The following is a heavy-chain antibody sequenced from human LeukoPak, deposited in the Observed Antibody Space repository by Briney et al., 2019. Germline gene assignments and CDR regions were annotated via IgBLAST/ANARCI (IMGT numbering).Heavy chain of an antibody. CDR2: INQEGSEK. CDR1: GLTFRSYW. Sequence: GGSLRLSCVVSGLTFRSYWMSWVRQAPGKGLEWVANINQEGSEKYFVDSVKGRFTISRDNAKNSLHLQMNTLRAEDTAVYYCARVARGNYYHFDSWGQGTLVTVSS. D-gene: IGHD1-26*01. V-gene: IGHV3-7*04. J-gene: IGHJ4*02. CDR3: ARVARGNYYHFDS.